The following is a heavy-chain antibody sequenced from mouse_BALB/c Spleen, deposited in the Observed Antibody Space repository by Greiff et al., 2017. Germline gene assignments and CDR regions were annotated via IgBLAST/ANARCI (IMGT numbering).Heavy chain of an antibody. J-gene: IGHJ3*01. Sequence: LVKTGASVKISCKASGYSFTGYYMHWVKQSHGKSLEWIGYISCYNGAPSYNQKFKDKATLTVDKSSSTAYMQLSRPTSEDSAVYYCARSWDFGYCGSRSIAYWGQGTLVTVSA. CDR3: ARSWDFGYCGSRSIAY. CDR1: GYSFTGYY. CDR2: ISCYNGAP. V-gene: IGHV1S34*01. D-gene: IGHD1-1*01.